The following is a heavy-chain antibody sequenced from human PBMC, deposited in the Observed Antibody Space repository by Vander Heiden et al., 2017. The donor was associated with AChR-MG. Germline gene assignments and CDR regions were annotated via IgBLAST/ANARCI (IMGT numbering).Heavy chain of an antibody. CDR3: AVITVAGGD. V-gene: IGHV1-69*01. J-gene: IGHJ4*02. D-gene: IGHD6-19*01. Sequence: QVQLVQSGAEVKKPGSSVKVHCTASGGTFSSYSISWLRQAPGQVLEWMGGIIPIFGTANYAQKFQGRVTITADESTSTAYMELSSLRSEDTAVYYCAVITVAGGDWGQGTLVTVSS. CDR2: IIPIFGTA. CDR1: GGTFSSYS.